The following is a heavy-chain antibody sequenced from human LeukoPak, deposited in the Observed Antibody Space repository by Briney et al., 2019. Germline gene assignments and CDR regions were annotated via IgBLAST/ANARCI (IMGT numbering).Heavy chain of an antibody. J-gene: IGHJ6*02. CDR2: INPNSGGT. V-gene: IGHV1-2*04. CDR3: ARGYSSSWNYYYYYGMDV. Sequence: ASVKVSCKASGYTFTGYYMHWVRQAPGQGLEWMGWINPNSGGTNYAQKFQGWVTMTRDTSISTAYMELSRLRSDDTAVYYCARGYSSSWNYYYYYGMDVWGQGTTVTVSS. D-gene: IGHD6-13*01. CDR1: GYTFTGYY.